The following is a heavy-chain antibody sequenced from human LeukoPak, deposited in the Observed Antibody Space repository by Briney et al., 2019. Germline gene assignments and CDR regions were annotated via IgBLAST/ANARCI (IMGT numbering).Heavy chain of an antibody. CDR1: GFTFTTHW. CDR2: IKPDGSDT. Sequence: GGSMRLSCGASGFTFTTHWIHWVRQAPGKGLVWVSRIKPDGSDTNYADSVKGRFTISRDNARNSLFLQMNGLRPEDTAVYYCARPAYTAAYDLWGQGTMVTVSS. D-gene: IGHD3-16*01. J-gene: IGHJ3*01. CDR3: ARPAYTAAYDL. V-gene: IGHV3-74*01.